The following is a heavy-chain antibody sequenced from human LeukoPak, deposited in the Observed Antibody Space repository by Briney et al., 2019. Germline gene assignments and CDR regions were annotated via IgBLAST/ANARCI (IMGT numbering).Heavy chain of an antibody. V-gene: IGHV4-59*01. CDR3: AVYGSGIDY. CDR1: GGSISSYY. CDR2: IYYSGST. J-gene: IGHJ4*02. Sequence: SETLSLTCTVSGGSISSYYWSWIRRPPGKGLEWIEYIYYSGSTNYNPSLKSRVTISVDTSKNQFSLKLSSVTAADTAVYYCAVYGSGIDYWGQGTLVTVSS. D-gene: IGHD3-10*01.